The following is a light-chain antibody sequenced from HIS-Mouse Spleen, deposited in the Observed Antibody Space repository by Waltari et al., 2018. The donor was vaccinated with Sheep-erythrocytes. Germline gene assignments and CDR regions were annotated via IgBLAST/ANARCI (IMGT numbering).Light chain of an antibody. CDR3: SSYAGSNNVV. CDR2: EVS. J-gene: IGLJ2*01. Sequence: QSALTQPPSASGSPGQSVTISCTGTSSDAGDYTYVSWYHQHPGKAPKLMIYEVSRRPSGVPVRCSGSKSGNTASLTVSGLQAEDEADYYCSSYAGSNNVVFGGGTKLTVL. V-gene: IGLV2-8*01. CDR1: SSDAGDYTY.